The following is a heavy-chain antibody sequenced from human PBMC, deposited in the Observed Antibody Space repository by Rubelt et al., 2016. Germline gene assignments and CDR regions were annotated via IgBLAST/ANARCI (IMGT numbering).Heavy chain of an antibody. CDR1: GFSVNSNF. D-gene: IGHD5-18*01. V-gene: IGHV3-66*01. CDR3: ARGLLGYSYGNFDY. CDR2: IYSDGST. Sequence: GESGGGLVQPGGSLRLSCVASGFSVNSNFMSWVRQAPGKGLAWVSVIYSDGSTNYADSVKGRFTISRDNSKNTLYLQMGSLRAEDMAVYYCARGLLGYSYGNFDYWGQGTLVTVSS. J-gene: IGHJ4*02.